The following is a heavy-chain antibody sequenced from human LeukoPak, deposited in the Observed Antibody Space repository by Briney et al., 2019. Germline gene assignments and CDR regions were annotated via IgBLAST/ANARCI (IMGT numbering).Heavy chain of an antibody. CDR2: ISWNSDII. CDR1: GFTFDDYA. CDR3: AKDIRSIVVPLDAMDV. D-gene: IGHD2-2*01. V-gene: IGHV3-9*01. J-gene: IGHJ6*02. Sequence: GRSLGLSCAASGFTFDDYAMHWVRQAPGKGLEWVSGISWNSDIIGYADSVKGRFTISRDSAKNSLYLQMNSLRPEDTAFYYCAKDIRSIVVPLDAMDVWGQGTTVTVSS.